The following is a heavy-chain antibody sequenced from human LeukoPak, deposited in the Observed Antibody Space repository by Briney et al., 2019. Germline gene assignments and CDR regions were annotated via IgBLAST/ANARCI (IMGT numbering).Heavy chain of an antibody. J-gene: IGHJ4*02. Sequence: PSETLSLTCTVSGGSISSYYWSWIRQPPGKGLEWIGSIYYSGSTYYNPSLKSRVTISVDTSKNQFSLKLNSVTAADTAVYYCARGLSGWYLRYFDYWGQGTLVTVSS. V-gene: IGHV4-59*08. CDR1: GGSISSYY. D-gene: IGHD6-19*01. CDR3: ARGLSGWYLRYFDY. CDR2: IYYSGST.